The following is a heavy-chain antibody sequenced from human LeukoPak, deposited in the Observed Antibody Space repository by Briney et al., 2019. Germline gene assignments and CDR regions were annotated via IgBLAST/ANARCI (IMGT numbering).Heavy chain of an antibody. Sequence: GGSLRLSCAASGFTFSSYSMNWVRQAPGKGLEWVSSISSSSYIYYADSVKGRFTISRDNAKNSLYLQMNSLRAEDTAVYYCARKKSGSSPHTRYYFDYWGQGTLVTVSS. CDR2: ISSSSYI. CDR3: ARKKSGSSPHTRYYFDY. D-gene: IGHD6-6*01. V-gene: IGHV3-21*01. CDR1: GFTFSSYS. J-gene: IGHJ4*02.